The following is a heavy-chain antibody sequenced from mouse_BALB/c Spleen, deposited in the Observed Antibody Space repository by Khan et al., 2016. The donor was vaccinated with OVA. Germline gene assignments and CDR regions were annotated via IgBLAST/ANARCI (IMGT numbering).Heavy chain of an antibody. CDR1: GFSFNSYG. CDR3: AKFTPDYYSMDY. Sequence: QVQLKESGPGLVAPSQSLSITCTVSGFSFNSYGVNWVRQPPGQGLEWLGVIWGDGSTNYHSALKSRLIISKDDSKSQVFLKLNSLQTDDTATYYCAKFTPDYYSMDYWGQGTSVTVSS. CDR2: IWGDGST. J-gene: IGHJ4*01. D-gene: IGHD1-1*01. V-gene: IGHV2-3*01.